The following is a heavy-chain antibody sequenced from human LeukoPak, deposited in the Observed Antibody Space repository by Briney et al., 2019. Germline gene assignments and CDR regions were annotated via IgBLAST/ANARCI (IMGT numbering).Heavy chain of an antibody. CDR2: ITSSSSYI. V-gene: IGHV3-21*01. J-gene: IGHJ4*02. D-gene: IGHD3-16*01. CDR1: GFTFSSNS. Sequence: GGSLRLSCAASGFTFSSNSMNWVRQAPGKGLEWVSSITSSSSYIYYADSVKGRFTISRDNAKNSLYLQMNSLRAEDTAVYYCATFGTAWRNSYWGPGTLVTVSP. CDR3: ATFGTAWRNSY.